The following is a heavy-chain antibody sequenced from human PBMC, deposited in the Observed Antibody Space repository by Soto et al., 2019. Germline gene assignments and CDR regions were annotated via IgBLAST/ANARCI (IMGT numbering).Heavy chain of an antibody. D-gene: IGHD4-17*01. CDR1: GFTFTSYA. V-gene: IGHV3-30-3*01. CDR3: AGVFYGGDSVNNY. J-gene: IGHJ4*02. Sequence: PGGSLRLSCAASGFTFTSYALSWVRQAPGKGLEWVAATSYDASNKYYADSVKGRLTISRDNSKNTLDLQMNSLRGDDTAVYYCAGVFYGGDSVNNYWGQGTLVTVSS. CDR2: TSYDASNK.